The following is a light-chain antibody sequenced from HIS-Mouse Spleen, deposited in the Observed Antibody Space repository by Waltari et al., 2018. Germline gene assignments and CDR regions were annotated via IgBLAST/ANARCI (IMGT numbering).Light chain of an antibody. V-gene: IGLV3-10*01. J-gene: IGLJ2*01. CDR3: YSTDSSGNHRV. Sequence: SYELTQPPSVSVSAGQTARITCSGEALPKKYAYWYQQKSGQAPVLVIYEDSKRPSGIPETFSGSSSGTMATLTISGAQVEDEADYYCYSTDSSGNHRVFGGGTKLTVL. CDR2: EDS. CDR1: ALPKKY.